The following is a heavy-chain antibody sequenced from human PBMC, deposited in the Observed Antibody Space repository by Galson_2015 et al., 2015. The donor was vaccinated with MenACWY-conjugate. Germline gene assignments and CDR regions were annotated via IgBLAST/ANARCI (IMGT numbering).Heavy chain of an antibody. D-gene: IGHD1-26*01. CDR3: AKDMRAWGSGVGGTSAFSA. Sequence: SLRLSCAAPGFTFDDYAMHWVRQAPGKGLEWVSLISWDGASHYYADSVRGRFTISRDNSENSLFLQMNSLRPEDTALYYCAKDMRAWGSGVGGTSAFSAWGQGTLVTVSA. V-gene: IGHV3-43D*03. CDR1: GFTFDDYA. CDR2: ISWDGASH. J-gene: IGHJ4*02.